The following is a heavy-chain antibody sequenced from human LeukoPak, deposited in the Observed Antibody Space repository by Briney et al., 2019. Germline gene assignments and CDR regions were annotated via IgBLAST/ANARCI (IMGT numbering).Heavy chain of an antibody. CDR2: INGDGSST. CDR3: ARDRVNLDY. Sequence: GGSLRLSCAASGFTFSSYWMNWVRQAPGKGLGWVSRINGDGSSTGYADSVKGRFTISRDNAKNTLYLQMNSLRAEDTAVYYCARDRVNLDYWGQGTLVTVSS. CDR1: GFTFSSYW. D-gene: IGHD1-14*01. J-gene: IGHJ4*02. V-gene: IGHV3-74*01.